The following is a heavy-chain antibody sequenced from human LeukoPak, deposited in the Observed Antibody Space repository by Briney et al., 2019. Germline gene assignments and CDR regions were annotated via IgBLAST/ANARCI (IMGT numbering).Heavy chain of an antibody. V-gene: IGHV3-11*04. CDR2: ISSSGSTI. Sequence: GGSLRLSCAASGFTFSDYYMSWIRQAPGKGLEWVSYISSSGSTIYYADSVKGRFTISRDNAKNSLYLQMNSLRAEDTAVYYCARRWLRLNRAFDIWGQGTMVTVSS. CDR3: ARRWLRLNRAFDI. CDR1: GFTFSDYY. J-gene: IGHJ3*02. D-gene: IGHD5-12*01.